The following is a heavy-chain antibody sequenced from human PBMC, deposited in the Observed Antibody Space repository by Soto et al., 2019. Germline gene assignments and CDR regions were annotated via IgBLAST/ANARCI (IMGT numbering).Heavy chain of an antibody. J-gene: IGHJ5*02. CDR3: AQDDAYSSSGELWFDP. CDR1: EFTFEDYT. CDR2: ISWDGGST. Sequence: PGGSLRLSCAASEFTFEDYTMHWVRQAPGKGLEWVSLISWDGGSTYYADSVKGRFTISRDNSKNSLYLQMNSLRTEDTALYYCAQDDAYSSSGELWFDPWGQGTLVTVSS. V-gene: IGHV3-43*01. D-gene: IGHD6-6*01.